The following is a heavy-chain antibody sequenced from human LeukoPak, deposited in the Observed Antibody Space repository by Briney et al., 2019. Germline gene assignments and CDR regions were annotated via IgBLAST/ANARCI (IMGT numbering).Heavy chain of an antibody. J-gene: IGHJ5*02. CDR1: GGTFSSYA. CDR3: ARGATRGWFDP. D-gene: IGHD3-10*01. Sequence: SVKVSCKASGGTFSSYAISWVRQAPGQGLEWMGRIIPILGIANYAQKFQGRVTITADKFTSTAYMELSSLRSEDTAVYYCARGATRGWFDPWGQGTLVTVSS. V-gene: IGHV1-69*04. CDR2: IIPILGIA.